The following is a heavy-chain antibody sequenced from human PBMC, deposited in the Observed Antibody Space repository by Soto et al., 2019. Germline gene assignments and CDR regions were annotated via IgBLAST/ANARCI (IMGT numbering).Heavy chain of an antibody. V-gene: IGHV3-7*03. CDR3: ARGQYGGKGY. CDR1: GFTFSSYW. CDR2: IKEDGSEK. D-gene: IGHD2-15*01. J-gene: IGHJ4*02. Sequence: EVQLVESGGGLVQPGGSLRLSCAASGFTFSSYWMNWVRQAPGKGLEWVANIKEDGSEKNYVDSVKGRFIIPRDNAKESLFLQMNSLRAEDTAVYYCARGQYGGKGYWGQGTLVTVSS.